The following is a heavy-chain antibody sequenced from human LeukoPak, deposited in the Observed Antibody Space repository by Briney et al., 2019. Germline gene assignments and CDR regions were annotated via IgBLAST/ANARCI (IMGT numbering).Heavy chain of an antibody. J-gene: IGHJ3*02. CDR1: GDSVSRNSAA. CDR3: VGCSGGSCHSGAFEI. V-gene: IGHV6-1*01. Sequence: SQTLSLTCDISGDSVSRNSAAWNWIRHSPSRGLEWLARANYRSKWYYDYAVSVKSRIIINTDTSKNQFTLQLNFVTPEDTAVYYCVGCSGGSCHSGAFEIWGQGTKVTVSS. CDR2: ANYRSKWYY. D-gene: IGHD2-15*01.